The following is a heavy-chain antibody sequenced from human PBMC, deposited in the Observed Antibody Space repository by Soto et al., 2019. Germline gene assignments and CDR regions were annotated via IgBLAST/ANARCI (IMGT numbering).Heavy chain of an antibody. D-gene: IGHD3-10*01. CDR1: GFTFRSYA. J-gene: IGHJ4*02. CDR2: ISYDGSTK. CDR3: ARDGRTGTTLPHGGLDQ. V-gene: IGHV3-30-3*01. Sequence: QVHLMESGGGVVQPGGSLRLSCAASGFTFRSYAIHWVRQAPGKGLEWVAIISYDGSTKFYTDSVKGRFTISRDNSNNTLYLQMNRLRSEDTALYYCARDGRTGTTLPHGGLDQWGQGTLVTVSS.